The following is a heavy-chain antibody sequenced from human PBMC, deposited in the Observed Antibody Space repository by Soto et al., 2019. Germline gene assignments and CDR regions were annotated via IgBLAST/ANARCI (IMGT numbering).Heavy chain of an antibody. Sequence: GESLKISCKGSGYSFTSYWICWVRQMPGKGLEWMGIIYPGDSDTRYSPSFQGQVTISADKSISTAYLQWSSLKASDTAMYYCASQPYSSGWYYAFDIWGQGTMVTVSS. CDR3: ASQPYSSGWYYAFDI. CDR1: GYSFTSYW. D-gene: IGHD6-19*01. V-gene: IGHV5-51*01. CDR2: IYPGDSDT. J-gene: IGHJ3*02.